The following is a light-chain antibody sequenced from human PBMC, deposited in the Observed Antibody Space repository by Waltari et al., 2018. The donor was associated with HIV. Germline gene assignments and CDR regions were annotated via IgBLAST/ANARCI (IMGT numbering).Light chain of an antibody. V-gene: IGLV2-14*01. Sequence: QSALTQPASVSGSPGQSITISCTGTSRAVGGFKLVSWYQQFPGKAPKLIIYEVFNRPSGVSDRFSGSKSGNTASLTISDLQAEDEATYHCASFASDTTVPVFGGGTRLTVL. CDR3: ASFASDTTVPV. CDR2: EVF. J-gene: IGLJ2*01. CDR1: SRAVGGFKL.